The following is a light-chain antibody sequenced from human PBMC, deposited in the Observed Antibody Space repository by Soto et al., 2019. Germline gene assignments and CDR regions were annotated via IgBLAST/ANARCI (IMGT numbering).Light chain of an antibody. J-gene: IGKJ1*01. Sequence: DIQMTQSPSSLSASVGDRVTITCRASQGISNYLAWYQQKPGTVPNILISAASTLQTVVPSRFSGGGSGTNFTLTISSMQPEDVATYYCQKYNSAPWTFGQGTKVDIK. CDR3: QKYNSAPWT. CDR1: QGISNY. CDR2: AAS. V-gene: IGKV1-27*01.